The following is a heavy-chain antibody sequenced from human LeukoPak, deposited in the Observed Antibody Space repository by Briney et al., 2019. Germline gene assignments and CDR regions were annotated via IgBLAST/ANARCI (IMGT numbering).Heavy chain of an antibody. CDR1: GGSISSGLYS. D-gene: IGHD2-2*01. J-gene: IGHJ5*02. V-gene: IGHV4-30-2*01. CDR3: ARLQYCSGTSCYWFDP. Sequence: PSETLSLTCDVSGGSISSGLYSWSWIRQPLGKGLEWIGYIYHTGSTYYNPSLKSRVTISVDTSKYQFSLRLSSVTAADTAVYYCARLQYCSGTSCYWFDPWGQGTLVTVSS. CDR2: IYHTGST.